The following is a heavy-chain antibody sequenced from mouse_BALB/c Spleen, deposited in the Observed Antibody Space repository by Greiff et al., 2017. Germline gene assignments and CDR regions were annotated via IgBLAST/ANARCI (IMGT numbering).Heavy chain of an antibody. V-gene: IGHV1-15*01. Sequence: VQLQQSGAELVRPGASVTLSCKASGYTFTDYEMHWVKQTPVHGLEWIGAIDPETGGTAYNQKFKGKATLTADKSSSTAYMELRSLTSEDSAVYYCTRGEDYDYDEDYAMDYWGQGTSVTVSS. D-gene: IGHD2-4*01. CDR2: IDPETGGT. CDR1: GYTFTDYE. CDR3: TRGEDYDYDEDYAMDY. J-gene: IGHJ4*01.